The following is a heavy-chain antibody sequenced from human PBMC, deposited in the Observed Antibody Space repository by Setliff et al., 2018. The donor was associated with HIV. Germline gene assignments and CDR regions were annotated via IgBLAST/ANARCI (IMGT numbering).Heavy chain of an antibody. Sequence: LSLTCTVSGGSIRNYYWSWIRQPPGKGLEWIGYVYYNGGTQYNPSLKSRVTISADTSKNQFSLRLNSVTAADTAVYFCARARYGTSFDPWGQGTLVTVSS. D-gene: IGHD3-9*01. CDR2: VYYNGGT. CDR1: GGSIRNYY. CDR3: ARARYGTSFDP. J-gene: IGHJ5*02. V-gene: IGHV4-59*01.